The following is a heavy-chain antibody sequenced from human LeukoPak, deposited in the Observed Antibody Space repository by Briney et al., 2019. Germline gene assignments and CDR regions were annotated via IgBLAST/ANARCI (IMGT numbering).Heavy chain of an antibody. V-gene: IGHV3-23*01. J-gene: IGHJ6*03. CDR2: ISGSGGST. CDR3: ARSITMVRGVLYYYYMDV. D-gene: IGHD3-10*01. Sequence: GGSLRLSCAASGFTFSSYAMSWVRQAPGKGLEWVSAISGSGGSTYYADSVKGRFTISRDNSKNTLYLQMNSLRAEDTAVYYCARSITMVRGVLYYYYMDVWGKGTTVTISS. CDR1: GFTFSSYA.